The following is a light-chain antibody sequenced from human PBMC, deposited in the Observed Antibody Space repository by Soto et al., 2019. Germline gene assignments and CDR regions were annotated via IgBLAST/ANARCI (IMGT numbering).Light chain of an antibody. CDR3: QQSSTKPYT. V-gene: IGKV1-39*01. J-gene: IGKJ2*01. CDR2: AAS. Sequence: DIQMTQSPSSLSASVGDRVTITCRASQSIRSYLHWYQQKPGKAPILLISAASNLQRGVPSRFSGSVSGTDFTLTISSLQPEDSATYYCQQSSTKPYTFGQGNKLEIK. CDR1: QSIRSY.